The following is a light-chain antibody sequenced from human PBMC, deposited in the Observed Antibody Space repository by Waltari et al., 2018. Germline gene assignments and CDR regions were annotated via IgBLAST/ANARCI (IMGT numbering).Light chain of an antibody. CDR1: NIGSKS. J-gene: IGLJ1*01. V-gene: IGLV3-21*02. CDR3: QVWDSSSDHYV. CDR2: DDR. Sequence: SSVLTQPPPVSVAPGQTARIPCGGNNIGSKSVHWYQQKPGRAPVLVVYDDRDRPSGIPERFSGSNSGNTATLTISRVEDGDEADYYCQVWDSSSDHYVFGTGTKVTVL.